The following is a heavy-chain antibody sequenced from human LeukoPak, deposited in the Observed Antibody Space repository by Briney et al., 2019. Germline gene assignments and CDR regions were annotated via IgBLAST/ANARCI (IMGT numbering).Heavy chain of an antibody. D-gene: IGHD6-6*01. CDR3: ARMIADSPHYYYYMDV. CDR1: AFTFSDYH. Sequence: PGGCLRLSCAASAFTFSDYHMSWIRQAPGRGLEWVSYISGTSLTIFYADSVKGRFTVSRDNAKNSLYLQMNSLRAEDTAVYYCARMIADSPHYYYYMDVWGTGTTVTVSS. J-gene: IGHJ6*03. CDR2: ISGTSLTI. V-gene: IGHV3-11*04.